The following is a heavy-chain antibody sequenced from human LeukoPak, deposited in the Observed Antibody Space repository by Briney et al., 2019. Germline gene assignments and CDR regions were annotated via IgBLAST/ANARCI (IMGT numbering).Heavy chain of an antibody. V-gene: IGHV1-2*02. J-gene: IGHJ4*02. CDR1: GYTFTGYY. Sequence: ASVKVSCKASGYTFTGYYMHWVRQAPGQGLEWMGWINPNSGGTNYAQKFQGRGTMTRDTSISTAYMELSRLRSDGTPVYYCARGYLMVRGVLGYWGQGTLVTVSS. CDR3: ARGYLMVRGVLGY. D-gene: IGHD3-10*01. CDR2: INPNSGGT.